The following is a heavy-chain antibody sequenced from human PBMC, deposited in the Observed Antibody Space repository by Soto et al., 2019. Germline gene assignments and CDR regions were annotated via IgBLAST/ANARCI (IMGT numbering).Heavy chain of an antibody. D-gene: IGHD5-18*01. CDR2: INSDGSTT. CDR3: ARVNPGYSYVNY. V-gene: IGHV3-74*01. Sequence: EVQLVESGGGLVQPGGSLRLSRAASGFTFSSYWMLWVRQAPGKGLVWVSRINSDGSTTSYADSVKGRFTISRDNAKNTLYLQMNSLRAEDTAVYYCARVNPGYSYVNYWGQGTLVTVSS. J-gene: IGHJ4*02. CDR1: GFTFSSYW.